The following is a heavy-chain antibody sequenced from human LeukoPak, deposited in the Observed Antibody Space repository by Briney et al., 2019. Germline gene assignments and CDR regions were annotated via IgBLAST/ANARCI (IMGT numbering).Heavy chain of an antibody. V-gene: IGHV4-34*01. CDR1: GGSFSGYY. D-gene: IGHD2-2*01. Sequence: SETLSLTCAVYGGSFSGYYWSWIRQPPGKGLEWIGEINHSGSTNYNPSLKSRVTISVDTSKNQFSLKLTSVTAADTAVYLCALKRYCSSTSGYEVANFRFDPWGQGTLVTVSS. CDR3: ALKRYCSSTSGYEVANFRFDP. CDR2: INHSGST. J-gene: IGHJ5*02.